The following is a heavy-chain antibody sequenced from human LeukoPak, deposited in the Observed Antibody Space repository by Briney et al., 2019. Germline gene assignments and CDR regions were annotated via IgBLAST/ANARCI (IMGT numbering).Heavy chain of an antibody. J-gene: IGHJ4*02. D-gene: IGHD6-13*01. CDR2: IYSGGST. V-gene: IGHV3-53*01. CDR3: ASHSSSWYGFDY. Sequence: GGSLRLSCAASGXTVSSNHMGWVRQAPGKGLEWVSVIYSGGSTYYADSVKGRFTISRDNSKNTLYLQMNSLRAEDTAVYYCASHSSSWYGFDYWGQGILVTVSS. CDR1: GXTVSSNH.